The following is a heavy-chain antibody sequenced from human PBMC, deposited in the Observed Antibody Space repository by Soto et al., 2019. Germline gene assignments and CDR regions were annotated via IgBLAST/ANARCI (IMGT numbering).Heavy chain of an antibody. CDR3: ARDSSPYSSSSPGFDY. CDR1: GYSASSNSAA. J-gene: IGHJ4*02. V-gene: IGHV6-1*01. D-gene: IGHD6-6*01. Sequence: SQTLSLTCAISGYSASSNSAAWNWISQSPSRGLELLGRTYYRSKWYNNYAVSVKSRITINPDTSKNQFSLQLNSVTHEDTAVYYCARDSSPYSSSSPGFDYWGQGTLVTVSS. CDR2: TYYRSKWYN.